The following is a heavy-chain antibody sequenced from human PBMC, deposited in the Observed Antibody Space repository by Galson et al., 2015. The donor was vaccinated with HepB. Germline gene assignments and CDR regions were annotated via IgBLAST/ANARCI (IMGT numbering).Heavy chain of an antibody. CDR3: ARDYGRPDGYYYGMDV. CDR1: GFTFSDYY. J-gene: IGHJ6*02. D-gene: IGHD1-26*01. CDR2: ISSSSSYT. Sequence: SLRLSCAASGFTFSDYYMSWIRQAPGKGLEWVSYISSSSSYTNYADSVKGRFTISRDNAKNSLYLQMNSLRAEDTAVYYCARDYGRPDGYYYGMDVWGQGTTVTVSS. V-gene: IGHV3-11*06.